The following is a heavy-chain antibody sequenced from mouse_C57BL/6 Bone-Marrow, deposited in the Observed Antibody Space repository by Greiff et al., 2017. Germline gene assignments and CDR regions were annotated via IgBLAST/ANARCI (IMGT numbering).Heavy chain of an antibody. V-gene: IGHV2-2*01. J-gene: IGHJ2*01. CDR2: IWSGGST. D-gene: IGHD1-1*01. CDR1: GFSLTSYG. CDR3: ASYYYGSTYY. Sequence: QVQLQQSGPGLVQPSQCLYIPCTVSGFSLTSYGVHWVRQSPGKGLEWLGVIWSGGSTDYNASFISRLSISKDYSKSQVFFNMNSLQDDDKAIYYFASYYYGSTYYWGQGTTLSVSS.